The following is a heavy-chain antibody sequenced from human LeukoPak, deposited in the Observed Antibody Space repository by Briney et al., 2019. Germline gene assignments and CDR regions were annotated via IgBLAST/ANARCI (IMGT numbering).Heavy chain of an antibody. D-gene: IGHD3-10*01. CDR3: TTDPLLWFGELLVY. V-gene: IGHV3-15*01. CDR1: GFTFSNAW. Sequence: GGCLRLSCAASGFTFSNAWLRWVGPAPGRGVEGVGRSKSKTDGGTTDYATPVKGRFTISRDDSKNTLYLQMNSLKTEDTAVYYCTTDPLLWFGELLVYWGQGTLVTVSS. J-gene: IGHJ4*02. CDR2: SKSKTDGGTT.